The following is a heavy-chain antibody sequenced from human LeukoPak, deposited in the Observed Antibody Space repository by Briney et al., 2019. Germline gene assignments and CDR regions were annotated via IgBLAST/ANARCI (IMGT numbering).Heavy chain of an antibody. CDR3: ARVETYYYDSSGYYGRYFQH. V-gene: IGHV3-7*01. Sequence: GGSLRLSCAASGFTFSSYWMSWVRQAPGKGLEWVANIKQDGSKKYYVDSVKGRFTISRDNAKNSLYLQMNSLRAEDTAVYYCARVETYYYDSSGYYGRYFQHWGQGTLVTVSS. CDR2: IKQDGSKK. CDR1: GFTFSSYW. J-gene: IGHJ1*01. D-gene: IGHD3-22*01.